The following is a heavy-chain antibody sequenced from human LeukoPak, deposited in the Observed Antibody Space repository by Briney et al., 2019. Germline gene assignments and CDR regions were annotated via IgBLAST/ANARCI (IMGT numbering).Heavy chain of an antibody. CDR2: IHTSRST. CDR1: GGSISSYY. D-gene: IGHD3-10*01. V-gene: IGHV4-4*07. J-gene: IGHJ3*02. CDR3: AKSNGYGLIDI. Sequence: SETLSLTCTVSGGSISSYYWSWIRQPAGKGLEWIGRIHTSRSTNYNPSLKSRVTMSVDTSKNQFSLKLSSVTAADTAVYYCAKSNGYGLIDIWGQGTMVTVSS.